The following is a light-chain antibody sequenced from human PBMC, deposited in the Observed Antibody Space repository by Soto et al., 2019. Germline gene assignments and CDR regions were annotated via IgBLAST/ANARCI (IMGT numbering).Light chain of an antibody. CDR3: QPYDRSAPT. V-gene: IGKV1-5*01. J-gene: IGKJ2*01. CDR2: DAS. Sequence: DIRMTQSPSTMSASVGDGVTITCRASQNISVWLAWYQQRPGKAPKFLIYDASSLETGVPSRFSGSGSGTEFTLTIRSLQPYDFATYYCQPYDRSAPTVGQGTKRESK. CDR1: QNISVW.